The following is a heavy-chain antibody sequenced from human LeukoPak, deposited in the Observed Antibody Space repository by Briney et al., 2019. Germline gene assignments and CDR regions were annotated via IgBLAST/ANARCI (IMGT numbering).Heavy chain of an antibody. CDR3: LRAKTKNMVRGLIMRRESRYYFAY. D-gene: IGHD3-10*01. J-gene: IGHJ4*02. V-gene: IGHV3-53*01. Sequence: GGSLRLSCAASGFTASSNYMSWVRQAPGKGLEWVSVIYSGGSTYYADSVKGRFTISRDNSKSTLYIQIKSMRAEATAANYCLRAKTKNMVRGLIMRRESRYYFAYWGQGILVTVSS. CDR1: GFTASSNY. CDR2: IYSGGST.